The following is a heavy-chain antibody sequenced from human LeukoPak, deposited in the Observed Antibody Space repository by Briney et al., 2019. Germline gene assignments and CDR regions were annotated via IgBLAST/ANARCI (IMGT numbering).Heavy chain of an antibody. V-gene: IGHV3-48*03. D-gene: IGHD3-3*01. CDR3: ASWSGNTQSDSWSGPFDY. J-gene: IGHJ4*02. Sequence: GGSLRLSCAVSGLTFSSMKMNWVRQAPGKGLEWVSYISAGGRTTFYADSVTSRFIISRDNAKHSLYLQISSAKVEDPAVYYCASWSGNTQSDSWSGPFDYWGQGTLVTVSS. CDR2: ISAGGRTT. CDR1: GLTFSSMK.